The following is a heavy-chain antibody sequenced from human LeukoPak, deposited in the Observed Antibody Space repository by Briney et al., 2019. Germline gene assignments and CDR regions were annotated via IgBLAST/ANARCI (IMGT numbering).Heavy chain of an antibody. V-gene: IGHV1-69*05. J-gene: IGHJ4*02. CDR2: IIPIFGTA. CDR3: AKDPSPSTVPDYFDY. Sequence: SVKVSCKASGGTFSSYAISWVRQAPGQGLEWMGGIIPIFGTANYAQKFQGRVTITTDESTSTAYMELSSLRSEETAVYSCAKDPSPSTVPDYFDYWGQGTLVTVSS. D-gene: IGHD4-17*01. CDR1: GGTFSSYA.